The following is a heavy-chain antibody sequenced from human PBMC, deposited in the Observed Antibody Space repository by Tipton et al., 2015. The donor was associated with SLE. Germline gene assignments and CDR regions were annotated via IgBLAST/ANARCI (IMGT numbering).Heavy chain of an antibody. Sequence: TLSLTCTASGASMSGYYWSWIRQSPGKGLEWIGYIFDNGNSNYNPSLKSRVTISIDTSKNQFSLRLTSLTAADTAVYYCARGGFIAYYYYYMDVWGKGTTVTVSS. J-gene: IGHJ6*03. D-gene: IGHD3-16*02. V-gene: IGHV4-59*01. CDR3: ARGGFIAYYYYYMDV. CDR1: GASMSGYY. CDR2: IFDNGNS.